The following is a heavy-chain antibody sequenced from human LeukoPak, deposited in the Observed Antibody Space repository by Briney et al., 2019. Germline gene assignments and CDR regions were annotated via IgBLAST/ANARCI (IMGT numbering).Heavy chain of an antibody. D-gene: IGHD3-22*01. V-gene: IGHV3-23*01. Sequence: GGSLRLSCAASRFTFSSYAMSWVRQAPGKGLEWVSAISGSGGSTYYADSVKGRFTISRNNSKNTLYLQMNSLRAEDTAVYYCAKDLVIPYYYDSSGPWDYWGQGTLVTVSS. CDR1: RFTFSSYA. CDR3: AKDLVIPYYYDSSGPWDY. CDR2: ISGSGGST. J-gene: IGHJ4*02.